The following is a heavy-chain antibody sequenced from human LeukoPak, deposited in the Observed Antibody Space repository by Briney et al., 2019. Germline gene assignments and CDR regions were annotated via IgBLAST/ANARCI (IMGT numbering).Heavy chain of an antibody. Sequence: ASVKVSCKASGYTFSNYGISWVRQAPGQGLEWMGWISAYNGNTNYAQKLQGRVTMTTDTSTSTAYMELRSLRSDDTAVYYCARVYFYDSSGYPDYWGQGTLVTVSS. CDR1: GYTFSNYG. V-gene: IGHV1-18*01. CDR3: ARVYFYDSSGYPDY. J-gene: IGHJ4*02. D-gene: IGHD3-22*01. CDR2: ISAYNGNT.